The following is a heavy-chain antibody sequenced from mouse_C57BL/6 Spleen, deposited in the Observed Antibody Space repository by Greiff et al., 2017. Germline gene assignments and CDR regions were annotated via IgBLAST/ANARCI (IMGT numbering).Heavy chain of an antibody. CDR1: GFTFSDYG. Sequence: EVKVVESGGGLVKPGGSLKLSCAASGFTFSDYGMHWVRQAPEKGLEWVAYISSGSSTIYYADTVKGRFTISRDNAKNTLFLQMTSLRSEDTAKFYCARTTGSHFDNGGQGTTLTVSS. D-gene: IGHD1-1*01. J-gene: IGHJ2*01. V-gene: IGHV5-17*01. CDR3: ARTTGSHFDN. CDR2: ISSGSSTI.